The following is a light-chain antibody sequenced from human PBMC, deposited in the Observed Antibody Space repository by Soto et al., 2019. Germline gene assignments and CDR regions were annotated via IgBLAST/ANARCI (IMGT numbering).Light chain of an antibody. CDR2: GAS. J-gene: IGKJ1*01. CDR3: QQYDGSPSWT. Sequence: EIVLTQSPGTLSLSPGERATLSCRASQSVSSSYLVGYQQKPGQAPRLLIYGASSRATGIPDRFSGSGSGTDFTLTISRLEPEDFAVYYCQQYDGSPSWTFGQGTKVE. CDR1: QSVSSSY. V-gene: IGKV3-20*01.